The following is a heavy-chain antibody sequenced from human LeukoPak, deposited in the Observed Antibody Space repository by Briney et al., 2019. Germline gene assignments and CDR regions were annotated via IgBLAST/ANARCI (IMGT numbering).Heavy chain of an antibody. Sequence: KPSETLSLTCTVSGGSISSYYWSWIRQPPGKGLEWIGYIYYSGSTNYNPSLKSRVTISVDTSKNQFSLKLSSVTAADTAVYYCARARAWFDPWGQGTLVTVSS. CDR1: GGSISSYY. CDR2: IYYSGST. J-gene: IGHJ5*02. CDR3: ARARAWFDP. V-gene: IGHV4-59*01.